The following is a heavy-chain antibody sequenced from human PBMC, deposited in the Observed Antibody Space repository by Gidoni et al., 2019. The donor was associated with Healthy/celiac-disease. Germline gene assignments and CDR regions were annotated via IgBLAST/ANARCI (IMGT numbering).Heavy chain of an antibody. J-gene: IGHJ4*02. CDR2: IYYSGST. V-gene: IGHV4-59*01. D-gene: IGHD2-2*01. Sequence: QVQLQESGSGLVKPPETLSLTCTVSGGSISSYSWSWIRQPPGKGLEWIGYIYYSGSTNYNPSLKSRVTISVDTSKNQFSLKLSSVTAADTAVYYCARGVVVPAAHLFDYWGQGTLVTVSS. CDR3: ARGVVVPAAHLFDY. CDR1: GGSISSYS.